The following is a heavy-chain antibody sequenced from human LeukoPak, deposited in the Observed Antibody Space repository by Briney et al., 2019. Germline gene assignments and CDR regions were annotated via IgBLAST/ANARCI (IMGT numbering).Heavy chain of an antibody. CDR2: FDPEDGET. V-gene: IGHV1-24*01. D-gene: IGHD3-9*01. CDR3: ATLPQAYDILTGYPNYYFDY. J-gene: IGHJ4*02. CDR1: GYTLTELS. Sequence: GASVKVSCKVSGYTLTELSMHWVRQAPGKGLEWMGGFDPEDGETIYAQKFQGRATMTEDTSTDTAYMELSSLRSEDTAVYYCATLPQAYDILTGYPNYYFDYWGQGTLVTVSS.